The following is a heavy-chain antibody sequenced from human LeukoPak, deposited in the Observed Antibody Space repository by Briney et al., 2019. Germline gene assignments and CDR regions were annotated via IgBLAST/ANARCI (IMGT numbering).Heavy chain of an antibody. V-gene: IGHV4-34*01. CDR3: ARDPISMVANAQTFDY. D-gene: IGHD3-10*01. Sequence: SETLSLTCAVYGGSFRGYYWSWIRQPPGKGLEWIGEINHSGSTNYNPSLKSRVTISVDTSKNQFSLKLSSVTAADTAVYYCARDPISMVANAQTFDYWGQGTLVTVSS. CDR1: GGSFRGYY. CDR2: INHSGST. J-gene: IGHJ4*02.